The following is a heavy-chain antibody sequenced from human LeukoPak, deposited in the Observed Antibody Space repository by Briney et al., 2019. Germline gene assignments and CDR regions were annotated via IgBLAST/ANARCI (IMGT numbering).Heavy chain of an antibody. V-gene: IGHV1-2*02. CDR3: AREACGGDCSELDY. CDR1: GYTFTGYY. D-gene: IGHD2-21*01. J-gene: IGHJ4*02. CDR2: INPNSGGT. Sequence: ASVKVSCKASGYTFTGYYMHWVRQAPGQGLEWMGWINPNSGGTNYAQKFQGRVTMTRDTSTSTAYMELSRLRSDDTAVYYCAREACGGDCSELDYWGQGTLVTVSS.